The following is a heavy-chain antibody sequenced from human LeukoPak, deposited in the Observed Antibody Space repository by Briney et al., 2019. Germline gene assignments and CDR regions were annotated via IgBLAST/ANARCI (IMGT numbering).Heavy chain of an antibody. CDR3: ARDGDYVRVVPRGFDP. V-gene: IGHV4-34*01. CDR1: GGSFSGYY. CDR2: INHSGST. J-gene: IGHJ5*02. D-gene: IGHD4-17*01. Sequence: PSGTLSLTCAVYGGSFSGYYWSWIRQPPGKGLEWIGEINHSGSTNYNPSLKSRVTISVDTSKNQFSLKLSSVTAADTAVYYCARDGDYVRVVPRGFDPWGQGTLVTVSS.